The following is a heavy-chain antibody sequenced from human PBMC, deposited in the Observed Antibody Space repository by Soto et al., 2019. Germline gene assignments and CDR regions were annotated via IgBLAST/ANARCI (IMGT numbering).Heavy chain of an antibody. CDR2: INPSGGST. CDR1: GYTFTSYY. Sequence: EXSVKVSCKASGYTFTSYYMHWVRQAPGQGLEWMGIINPSGGSTRYAQKFQGRVTMTRDTSTSTVYMELSSLRSEDTAVYFCARGLIYDSSGYYFDYWGQGTLVTVSS. J-gene: IGHJ4*02. CDR3: ARGLIYDSSGYYFDY. V-gene: IGHV1-46*01. D-gene: IGHD3-22*01.